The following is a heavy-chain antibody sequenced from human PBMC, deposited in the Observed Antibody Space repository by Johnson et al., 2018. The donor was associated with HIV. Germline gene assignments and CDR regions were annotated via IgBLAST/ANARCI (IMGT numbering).Heavy chain of an antibody. CDR2: IKQDGSNK. CDR3: ATPQEGYSAFDI. CDR1: GFTFDDYG. J-gene: IGHJ3*02. V-gene: IGHV3-30*02. D-gene: IGHD2-15*01. Sequence: QVQLVESGGGVVRPGGSLRLSCAASGFTFDDYGMSWVRQAPGKGLEWVANIKQDGSNKYYADSVKGRFTISRDNSKNTLYLQMNSLRAEDTAVYYCATPQEGYSAFDIWGQGTMVTVSS.